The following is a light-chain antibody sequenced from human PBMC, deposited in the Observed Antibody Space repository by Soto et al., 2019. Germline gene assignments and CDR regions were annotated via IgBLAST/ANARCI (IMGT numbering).Light chain of an antibody. CDR2: AAS. CDR3: QQSYSTPKT. CDR1: QSISNY. V-gene: IGKV1-39*01. J-gene: IGKJ3*01. Sequence: DIQMTQSPSSLSASVGDRVTITCRASQSISNYLNWYQQKPGKAPKLLIFAASTLQSGVRSRFSGSGSGTDFTLTISSLQPGDFATYYCQQSYSTPKTFGPGTKVDIK.